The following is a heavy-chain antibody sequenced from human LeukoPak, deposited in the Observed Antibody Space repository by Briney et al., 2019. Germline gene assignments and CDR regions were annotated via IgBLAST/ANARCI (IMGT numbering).Heavy chain of an antibody. CDR3: ARDLFFADIVVVPAAVDY. D-gene: IGHD2-2*01. CDR2: INPNNGDT. V-gene: IGHV1-2*02. CDR1: GYTFTGYY. J-gene: IGHJ4*02. Sequence: AASVKVSCKTSGYTFTGYYMHWVRQAPGQGLEWMGWINPNNGDTKYAQKFLGRVTMTRDTSISTAYMELSRLRSDDTAVYYCARDLFFADIVVVPAAVDYWGQGTLVTVSS.